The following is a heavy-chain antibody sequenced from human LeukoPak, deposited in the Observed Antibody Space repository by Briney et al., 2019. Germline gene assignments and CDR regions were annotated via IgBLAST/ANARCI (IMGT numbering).Heavy chain of an antibody. CDR2: IKGDGSEK. Sequence: GGSLRLSCAASGFTFSSYWMTWVRQAPGKGLEWVGNIKGDGSEKYYVDSVKGRFTISRDNAKNSLYLQMDSLRVEDTAVYYCARDPYSGSYGPYYYYYMDVWGKGTTVTISS. V-gene: IGHV3-7*01. CDR1: GFTFSSYW. CDR3: ARDPYSGSYGPYYYYYMDV. J-gene: IGHJ6*03. D-gene: IGHD1-26*01.